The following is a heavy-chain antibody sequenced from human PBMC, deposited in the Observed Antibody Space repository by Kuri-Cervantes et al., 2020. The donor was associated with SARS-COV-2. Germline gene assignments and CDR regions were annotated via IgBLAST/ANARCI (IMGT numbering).Heavy chain of an antibody. D-gene: IGHD3-3*01. Sequence: GSLRLSCTVSGGSISSSSYYWGWIRQPPGKGLEWIGSIYYSGSTYYNPSLQSRVTISVDTSKNQFSLKLSSVTAADTAVYYCARGVLYYYYYMDVWGKGTTVTVSS. V-gene: IGHV4-39*01. J-gene: IGHJ6*03. CDR1: GGSISSSSYY. CDR3: ARGVLYYYYYMDV. CDR2: IYYSGST.